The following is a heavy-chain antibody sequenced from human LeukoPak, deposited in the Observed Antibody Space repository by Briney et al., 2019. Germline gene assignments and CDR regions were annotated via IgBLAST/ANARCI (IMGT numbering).Heavy chain of an antibody. D-gene: IGHD5-18*01. Sequence: GGSLRLSCAASGFTFSSYDMSWVRQAPGKGLEWVSGISGSGGSTYYADSVKGRFTISRDNSENTLDLQMNSLRTEDTAVYYCAVIQRGYSYGFDYWGQGTLVTVSS. CDR1: GFTFSSYD. J-gene: IGHJ4*02. V-gene: IGHV3-23*01. CDR2: ISGSGGST. CDR3: AVIQRGYSYGFDY.